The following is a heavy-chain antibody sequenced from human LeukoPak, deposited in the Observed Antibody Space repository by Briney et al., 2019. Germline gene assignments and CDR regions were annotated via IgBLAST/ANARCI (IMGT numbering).Heavy chain of an antibody. Sequence: ASVTVSCMPSGNTFSGYYIHWVRQAPGQGREWMGWINRKRGGTNYVQTLQGRVSMTRDTSIRTDYMEQWILRSHGTAVYHCASTKLGPEGFSDYWGQGTLVTVSS. J-gene: IGHJ4*02. D-gene: IGHD7-27*01. V-gene: IGHV1-2*02. CDR1: GNTFSGYY. CDR2: INRKRGGT. CDR3: ASTKLGPEGFSDY.